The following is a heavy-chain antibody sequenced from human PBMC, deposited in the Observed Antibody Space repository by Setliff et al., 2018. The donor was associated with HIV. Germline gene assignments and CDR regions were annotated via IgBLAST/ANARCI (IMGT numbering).Heavy chain of an antibody. D-gene: IGHD1-26*01. CDR1: GGTFSSYA. CDR2: IIPIFGKP. J-gene: IGHJ6*03. CDR3: ARLLGERGGYYMDV. Sequence: GASVKVSCKASGGTFSSYAISWVRQAPGQGLEWMGRIIPIFGKPNYAQKFQGRVTITADKSTSTAYMELSSLRSEDTAVYYCARLLGERGGYYMDVWGKGTTVT. V-gene: IGHV1-69*04.